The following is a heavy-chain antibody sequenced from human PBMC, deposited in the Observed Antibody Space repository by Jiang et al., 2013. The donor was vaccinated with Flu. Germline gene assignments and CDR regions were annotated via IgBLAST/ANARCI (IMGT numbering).Heavy chain of an antibody. CDR3: ARAPPGYCSAGRCYYDAFDI. V-gene: IGHV4-59*01. CDR1: GGSISSYY. CDR2: IYHSGNT. D-gene: IGHD2-15*01. J-gene: IGHJ3*02. Sequence: GPGLVKPSETLSLTCTVSGGSISSYYWSWIRQPPGKGLEWIGYIYHSGNTNHNPSLRSRVSMSVDTSQNQFSLRLSSVTAADTAVYYCARAPPGYCSAGRCYYDAFDIWGQGKMVTVSS.